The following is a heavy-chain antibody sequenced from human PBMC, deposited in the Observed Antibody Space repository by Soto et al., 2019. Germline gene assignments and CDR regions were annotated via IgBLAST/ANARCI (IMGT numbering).Heavy chain of an antibody. CDR1: GGSFSGYY. CDR3: ARADRTLVTSYSLDV. D-gene: IGHD2-21*02. Sequence: SETLSLTCAVYGGSFSGYYWSWIRQPPGKGLEWIGEINHSGSTNYNPSLKSRVTISVDTSKNQFSLKLSSVTDADTAAYYCARADRTLVTSYSLDVWGQGTTVTVSS. CDR2: INHSGST. J-gene: IGHJ6*02. V-gene: IGHV4-34*01.